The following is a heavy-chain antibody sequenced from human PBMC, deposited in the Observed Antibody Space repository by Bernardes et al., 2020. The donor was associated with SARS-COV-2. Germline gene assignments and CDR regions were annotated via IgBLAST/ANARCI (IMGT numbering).Heavy chain of an antibody. D-gene: IGHD6-13*01. CDR1: GDSISGSPYY. V-gene: IGHV4-39*01. Sequence: SETLTLTCTVSGDSISGSPYYWGWTRQPPGKGLEWIANIHYSGHTYSNPSLKGRVTISVDTSKNQFSLKLTSVTAADTAVYYCARQVKAHYSFNPWGQGTLVTVSS. CDR2: IHYSGHT. CDR3: ARQVKAHYSFNP. J-gene: IGHJ5*02.